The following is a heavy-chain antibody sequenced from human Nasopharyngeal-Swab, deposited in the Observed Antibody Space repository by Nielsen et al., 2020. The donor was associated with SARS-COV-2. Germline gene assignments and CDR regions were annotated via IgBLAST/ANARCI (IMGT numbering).Heavy chain of an antibody. D-gene: IGHD3-10*01. CDR3: AREQVTMVRGVISRYYYYGMDV. CDR2: ISSSSSAI. Sequence: GESLKISCAASGFTFSSYSMNWVRQAPGKGLEWVSYISSSSSAIYYADSVKGRFTISRDNAKNSLYLQMNSLRDEDTAVYYCAREQVTMVRGVISRYYYYGMDVWGQGTTVTVSS. V-gene: IGHV3-48*02. CDR1: GFTFSSYS. J-gene: IGHJ6*02.